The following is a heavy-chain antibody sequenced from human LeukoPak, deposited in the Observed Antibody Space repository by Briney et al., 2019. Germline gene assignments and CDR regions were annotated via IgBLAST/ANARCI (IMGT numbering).Heavy chain of an antibody. CDR2: IYYSGST. CDR1: GGSISSYY. CDR3: ARSLYYYDSSGTHFDY. V-gene: IGHV4-59*01. Sequence: SETLSLTCTVSGGSISSYYWSWIRQPPGKGLEWIGYIYYSGSTNYNPSLKSRVTISVDTSKNQFSLKLSSVTAADTAVYYCARSLYYYDSSGTHFDYWGQGTLVTVSS. J-gene: IGHJ4*02. D-gene: IGHD3-22*01.